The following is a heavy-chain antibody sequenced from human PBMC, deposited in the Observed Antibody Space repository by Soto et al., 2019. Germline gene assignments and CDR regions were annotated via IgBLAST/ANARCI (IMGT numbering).Heavy chain of an antibody. CDR2: FDPEDGET. V-gene: IGHV1-24*01. J-gene: IGHJ6*02. CDR3: ATGGITIFGVVIPSYYYYGMDV. Sequence: ASVKVSCKVSGYTLTELSMHWVRQAPGKGLEWMGGFDPEDGETIYAQKFQGRVTMTEGTSTDTAYMELSSLRSEDTAVYYCATGGITIFGVVIPSYYYYGMDVWGQGTTVTVSS. D-gene: IGHD3-3*01. CDR1: GYTLTELS.